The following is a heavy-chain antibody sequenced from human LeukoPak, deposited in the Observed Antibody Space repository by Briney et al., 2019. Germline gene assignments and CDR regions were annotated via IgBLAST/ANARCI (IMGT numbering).Heavy chain of an antibody. J-gene: IGHJ4*02. D-gene: IGHD5-12*01. CDR3: AKDRYSAYDKTPFDY. Sequence: GGSLRLSCAASGFNFSTHAMHWVRQAPGKGLEWVALISYDGSDKYYADSVQGRFTISRDNSRNTLYLQMNSLRAEDTAVYYCAKDRYSAYDKTPFDYWGQGTLVTVSS. V-gene: IGHV3-30*18. CDR2: ISYDGSDK. CDR1: GFNFSTHA.